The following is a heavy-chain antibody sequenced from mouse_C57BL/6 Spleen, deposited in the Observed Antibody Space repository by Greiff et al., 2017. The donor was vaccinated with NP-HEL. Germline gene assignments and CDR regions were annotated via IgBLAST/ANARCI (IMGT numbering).Heavy chain of an antibody. Sequence: EVNVVESGEGLVKPGGSLKLSCAASGFTFSSYAMSWVRQTPEKRLEWVAYISSGGDYIYYADTVKGRFTISRDNARNTLYLQMSSLKSEDTAMYYCTRDVGYYAMDYWGQGTSVTVSS. CDR3: TRDVGYYAMDY. J-gene: IGHJ4*01. CDR1: GFTFSSYA. V-gene: IGHV5-9-1*02. CDR2: ISSGGDYI.